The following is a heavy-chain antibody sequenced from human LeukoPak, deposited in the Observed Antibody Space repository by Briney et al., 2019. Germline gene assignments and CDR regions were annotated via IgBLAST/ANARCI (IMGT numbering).Heavy chain of an antibody. CDR1: GYTFTGYG. J-gene: IGHJ3*02. V-gene: IGHV1-18*01. D-gene: IGHD4-23*01. Sequence: ASVKVSCKASGYTFTGYGISWVRQAPGQGLEWMGWISAYNGNTNYAQKLQGRVTMTTDTSTSTAYMELRSLRSDDTAVYYCARDNYGGNSEAFDIWGQGTMVTVSS. CDR3: ARDNYGGNSEAFDI. CDR2: ISAYNGNT.